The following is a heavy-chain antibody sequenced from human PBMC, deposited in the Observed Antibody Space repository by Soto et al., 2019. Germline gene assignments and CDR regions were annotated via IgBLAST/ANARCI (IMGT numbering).Heavy chain of an antibody. CDR1: GFTFSPFA. CDR2: IGGRDGTI. D-gene: IGHD3-10*01. V-gene: IGHV3-23*01. Sequence: GSLRLSCAASGFTFSPFAMNWVRQAPGKGLEWVSFIGGRDGTILYADSVKGRFAISRDSSNNTLFLQMNSLRAEDTAVYYCAKDHLVVWFGGLGVWGQGTTVTVSS. J-gene: IGHJ6*02. CDR3: AKDHLVVWFGGLGV.